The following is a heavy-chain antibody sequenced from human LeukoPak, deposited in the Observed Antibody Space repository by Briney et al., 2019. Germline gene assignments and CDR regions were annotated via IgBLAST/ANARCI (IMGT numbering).Heavy chain of an antibody. D-gene: IGHD5-18*01. CDR2: INPGGGST. V-gene: IGHV1-46*01. J-gene: IGHJ4*02. Sequence: GASVKVSCKASGYTFTSYHIHWVRQAPGQGLEWMGIINPGGGSTSYAQRFQGRVTMTRDTSTSTVYMELSSLRSEDTAVYYCARGLIQNDFWGQGTLVTVSS. CDR3: ARGLIQNDF. CDR1: GYTFTSYH.